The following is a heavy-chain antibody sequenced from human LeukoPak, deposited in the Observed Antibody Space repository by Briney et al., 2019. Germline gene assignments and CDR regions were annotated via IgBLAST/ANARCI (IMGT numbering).Heavy chain of an antibody. V-gene: IGHV3-7*04. D-gene: IGHD4-23*01. Sequence: GGSLRLSCAASGFTFIRYWMNWVRQAPGKGLEWVANINEDGSEKHYVDSVKGRFTISRDNAKNSLYLQMNSLRADDTAVYYCARAVDDDPVDYWGQGTLVTVSS. CDR2: INEDGSEK. CDR3: ARAVDDDPVDY. CDR1: GFTFIRYW. J-gene: IGHJ4*02.